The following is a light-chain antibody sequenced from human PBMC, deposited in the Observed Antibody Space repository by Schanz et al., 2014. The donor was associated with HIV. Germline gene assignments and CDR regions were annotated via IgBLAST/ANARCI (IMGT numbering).Light chain of an antibody. CDR1: SSNIGSVYD. V-gene: IGLV1-40*01. J-gene: IGLJ3*02. CDR2: ANS. CDR3: SSYTSTSTRV. Sequence: QSVLTQPPSVSGAPGQRVTISCTGSSSNIGSVYDVHWYQQLPGTAPKHLIFANSDRPSGVPDRFSGSKSGTSASLAITGLQAEDEADYYCSSYTSTSTRVFGGGTKLTVL.